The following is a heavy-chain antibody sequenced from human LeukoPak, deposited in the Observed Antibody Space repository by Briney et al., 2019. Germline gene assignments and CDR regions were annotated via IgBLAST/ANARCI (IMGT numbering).Heavy chain of an antibody. CDR2: ISAYNGNT. J-gene: IGHJ4*02. CDR1: GYTFTSYG. Sequence: GASVKVSYTGSGYTFTSYGISWVRQAPGQGLEGMGWISAYNGNTNYAQKLQGRVAMTTDTSTSTAYMELRSLRSDDTAVYYCARGSVGDYYDSSGYYNYWGQGTLVTVSS. D-gene: IGHD3-22*01. V-gene: IGHV1-18*01. CDR3: ARGSVGDYYDSSGYYNY.